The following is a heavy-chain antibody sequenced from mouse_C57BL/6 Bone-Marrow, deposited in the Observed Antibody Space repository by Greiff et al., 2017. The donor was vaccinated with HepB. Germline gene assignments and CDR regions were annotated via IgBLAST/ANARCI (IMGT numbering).Heavy chain of an antibody. Sequence: EVKVEESGGGLVQPGGSLKLSCAASGFTFSDYGMAWVRQAPRKGPEWVAFISNLAYSIYYADTVTGRFTISRENAKNTLYLEMSSLRSEDTAMYYCARRAYDYDGEYAMDYWGQGTSVTVSS. V-gene: IGHV5-15*04. J-gene: IGHJ4*01. CDR2: ISNLAYSI. CDR1: GFTFSDYG. CDR3: ARRAYDYDGEYAMDY. D-gene: IGHD2-4*01.